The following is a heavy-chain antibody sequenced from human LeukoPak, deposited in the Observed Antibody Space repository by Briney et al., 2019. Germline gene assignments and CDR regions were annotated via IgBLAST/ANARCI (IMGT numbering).Heavy chain of an antibody. D-gene: IGHD3-10*01. J-gene: IGHJ6*03. CDR2: IDYSGST. V-gene: IGHV4-39*02. CDR1: GGSISSSSYY. CDR3: AREARLLWFYYYYMDV. Sequence: SETLSLTCTDSGGSISSSSYYWGWIRQPPGKGLEWIGSIDYSGSTYYNPSLKTRVTISVDTPRKQFSLKLSSVTAADTAVYYCAREARLLWFYYYYMDVWGKGTTVTISS.